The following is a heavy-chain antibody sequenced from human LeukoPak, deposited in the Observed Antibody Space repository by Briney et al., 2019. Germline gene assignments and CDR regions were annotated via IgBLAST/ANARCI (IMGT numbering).Heavy chain of an antibody. D-gene: IGHD4-11*01. J-gene: IGHJ5*02. Sequence: SETLSLTYTVSGDSISSYYWTWIRQPPGRGLEWIGYIYTSGSTNFNPSLKSRVTMSVDTSKNQFSLKLSSVTAADTAVYYCARQREDSNWFDLRGQGTLVTVSS. V-gene: IGHV4-4*09. CDR3: ARQREDSNWFDL. CDR2: IYTSGST. CDR1: GDSISSYY.